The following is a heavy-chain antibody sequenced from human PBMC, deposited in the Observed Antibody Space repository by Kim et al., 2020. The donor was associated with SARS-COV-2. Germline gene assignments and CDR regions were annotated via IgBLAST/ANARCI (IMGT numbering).Heavy chain of an antibody. J-gene: IGHJ4*02. D-gene: IGHD1-26*01. CDR1: GDSVSNNY. CDR3: ARRVGLGGYFDY. CDR2: TYYRSKWIN. Sequence: SQTLSLTCAISGDSVSNNYWIWIRQSPSRGLEWLGRTYYRSKWINEYARFLNSRISITADTFNNQFSLHLNFVTAEDTAVYYCARRVGLGGYFDYWSQGTLVTVSS. V-gene: IGHV6-1*01.